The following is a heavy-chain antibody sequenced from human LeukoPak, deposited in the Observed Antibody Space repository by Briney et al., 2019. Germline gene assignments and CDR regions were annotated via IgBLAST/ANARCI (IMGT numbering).Heavy chain of an antibody. V-gene: IGHV4-31*03. J-gene: IGHJ4*02. CDR1: GGSISSGGYY. D-gene: IGHD4-17*01. Sequence: PSETLSLTCTVSGGSISSGGYYWSWIRQHPGKGLEWIGYIYYSGSTYYSPSLKSRVTISVDTSKNQFSLKLSSVTAADTAVYYCARVRTTVTTFRFDYWGQGTLVTVSS. CDR2: IYYSGST. CDR3: ARVRTTVTTFRFDY.